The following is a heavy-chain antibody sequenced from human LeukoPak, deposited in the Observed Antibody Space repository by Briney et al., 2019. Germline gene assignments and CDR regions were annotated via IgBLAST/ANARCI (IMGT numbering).Heavy chain of an antibody. CDR1: GGSISSSSYY. J-gene: IGHJ6*02. CDR3: ARQSYGDSLAYCYYGMDV. CDR2: IYYSGST. D-gene: IGHD4-17*01. Sequence: SETLSLTCTVSGGSISSSSYYWGWIRQPPGKGLEWIGSIYYSGSTYYNPSLKSRVTISVDTSKNQFSLKLSSVTAADTAVYYCARQSYGDSLAYCYYGMDVWGQGTTVTVSS. V-gene: IGHV4-39*01.